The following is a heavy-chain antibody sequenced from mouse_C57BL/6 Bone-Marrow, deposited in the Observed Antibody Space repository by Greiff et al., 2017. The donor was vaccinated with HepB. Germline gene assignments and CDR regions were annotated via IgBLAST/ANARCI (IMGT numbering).Heavy chain of an antibody. CDR3: TRSKFFSIYYYASKGAWFAY. D-gene: IGHD1-1*01. J-gene: IGHJ3*01. CDR2: IRNKANNHAT. CDR1: GFTFSDAW. Sequence: EVKLVESGGGLVQPGGSMKLSCAASGFTFSDAWMDWVRQSPEKGLEWVAEIRNKANNHATYYAESVKGRFTISRDDSKSSVYLQMNSLRAEDTGIYYCTRSKFFSIYYYASKGAWFAYWGQGTLVTVSA. V-gene: IGHV6-6*01.